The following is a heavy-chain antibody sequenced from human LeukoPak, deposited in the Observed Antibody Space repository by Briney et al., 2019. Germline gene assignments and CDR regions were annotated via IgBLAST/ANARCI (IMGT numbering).Heavy chain of an antibody. V-gene: IGHV5-51*01. D-gene: IGHD6-19*01. CDR3: ARHPSFYSGWPLDY. CDR2: IYLGDSDV. Sequence: GESLKISCKGSGYSFTSNWIGWVRQKPGKGLEWMGTIYLGDSDVRYSPSFQGQVTISADKSTTTAYLQWSSLKASDTAMYYCARHPSFYSGWPLDYWGQGTLVTVSS. CDR1: GYSFTSNW. J-gene: IGHJ4*02.